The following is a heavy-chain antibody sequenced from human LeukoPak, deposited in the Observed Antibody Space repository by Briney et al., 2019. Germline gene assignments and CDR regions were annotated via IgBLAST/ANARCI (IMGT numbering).Heavy chain of an antibody. CDR3: ARVVGFSDYPFDY. Sequence: ASVKVSCKASGYTFSGHYMHWVRQAPGQGLEWMGWIYPNSGGTNYAQKFQGRVTMTRDTSISTAYMELRRLKSDDTAMYYCARVVGFSDYPFDYWGQGTLVTVSS. D-gene: IGHD4-17*01. V-gene: IGHV1-2*02. J-gene: IGHJ4*02. CDR2: IYPNSGGT. CDR1: GYTFSGHY.